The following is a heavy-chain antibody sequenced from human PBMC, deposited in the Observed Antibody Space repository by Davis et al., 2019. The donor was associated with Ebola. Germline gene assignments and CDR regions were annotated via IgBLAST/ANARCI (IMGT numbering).Heavy chain of an antibody. D-gene: IGHD6-19*01. V-gene: IGHV3-30*02. J-gene: IGHJ4*02. CDR3: AKDYSSGWNIDY. CDR1: GFTFRGYG. Sequence: PGGSLRLSCAASGFTFRGYGMLWVRQAPGKGLECVAFIRFDGNYEYYGDSVKGRFTVSRDNSKNTLYLEMSSLRTEDTAVYYCAKDYSSGWNIDYWGQGTLVTVSS. CDR2: IRFDGNYE.